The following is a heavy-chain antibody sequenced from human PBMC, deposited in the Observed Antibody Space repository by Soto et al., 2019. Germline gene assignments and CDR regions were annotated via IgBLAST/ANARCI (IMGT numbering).Heavy chain of an antibody. CDR1: GFSPTTSAVG. Sequence: SGPTLVNPTQTLTLTCSFSGFSPTTSAVGVGWLRQPPGKALEWLALIYWDDEKRYSPSLMSRLTITKDTSKNQVVLIMTNMDPTDTATYYCARRSLGDFGDFWGPGSLVTVSS. CDR3: ARRSLGDFGDF. CDR2: IYWDDEK. V-gene: IGHV2-5*02. D-gene: IGHD3-3*01. J-gene: IGHJ4*02.